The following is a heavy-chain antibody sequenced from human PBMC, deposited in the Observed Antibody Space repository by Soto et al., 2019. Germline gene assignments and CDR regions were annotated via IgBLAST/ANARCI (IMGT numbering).Heavy chain of an antibody. Sequence: GASVKVSCKVSGYTLTELSMHWVRQAPGKGLEWMGGFDPEDGETIYAQKFQGRVTMTEDTSTDTAYMELSSLRSEDTAVYYCATDSGSSSQAMGPLHYYYYYGMDVWGQGTTVTVSS. CDR2: FDPEDGET. V-gene: IGHV1-24*01. CDR3: ATDSGSSSQAMGPLHYYYYYGMDV. CDR1: GYTLTELS. J-gene: IGHJ6*02. D-gene: IGHD6-6*01.